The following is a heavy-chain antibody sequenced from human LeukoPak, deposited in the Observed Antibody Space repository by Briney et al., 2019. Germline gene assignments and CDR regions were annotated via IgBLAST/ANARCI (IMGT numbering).Heavy chain of an antibody. CDR2: ISLNSGII. J-gene: IGHJ6*02. CDR3: TKDIGKFYTSGWNYFSMDV. CDR1: GFNFDAYA. V-gene: IGHV3-9*01. Sequence: GGSLRLSCAASGFNFDAYAMHWVRQAPGKGLEWVSSISLNSGIIDYAESVKGRFTISRDNAKNSLYLQMNSLRAEDTALYYCTKDIGKFYTSGWNYFSMDVWGQGTTVTVSS. D-gene: IGHD6-19*01.